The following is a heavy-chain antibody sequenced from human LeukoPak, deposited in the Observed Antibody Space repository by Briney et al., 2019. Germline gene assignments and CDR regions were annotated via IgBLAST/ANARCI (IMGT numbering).Heavy chain of an antibody. J-gene: IGHJ4*02. V-gene: IGHV3-30*02. CDR2: IRYDGNNK. CDR3: ARDSRSGSSVALDY. CDR1: GFTFSNYG. D-gene: IGHD3-10*01. Sequence: GGSLRLSCAASGFTFSNYGMHWVRQAPGKGLEWVAFIRYDGNNKYYADSVKGRLTISRDNSKNTLYLQMNSLRAEDTAVYYCARDSRSGSSVALDYWGQGTLVTVSS.